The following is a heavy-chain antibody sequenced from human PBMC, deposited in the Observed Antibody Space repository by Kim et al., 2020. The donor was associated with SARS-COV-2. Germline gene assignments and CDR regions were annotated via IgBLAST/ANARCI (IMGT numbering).Heavy chain of an antibody. D-gene: IGHD3-10*01. CDR1: GFTFGDHY. CDR2: SRNKAKSYTT. CDR3: STFTIPD. Sequence: GGSLRLSCAASGFTFGDHYIDWVRQAPGKGLEWVGRSRNKAKSYTTDYAASVKGRFSISRDDSNKSLYLQMHSLKTEDTAVYYCSTFTIPDWCQGTLATV. V-gene: IGHV3-72*01. J-gene: IGHJ4*02.